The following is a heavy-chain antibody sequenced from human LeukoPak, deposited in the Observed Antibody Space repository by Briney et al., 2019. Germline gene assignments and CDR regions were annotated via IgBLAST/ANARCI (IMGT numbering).Heavy chain of an antibody. CDR1: GFTFSDYY. J-gene: IGHJ6*02. CDR3: ARGGGSDYYYGMDV. CDR2: ISSNGGST. V-gene: IGHV3-64*01. Sequence: GGSLRLSCAASGFTFSDYYMSWIRQAPGKGLEYVSAISSNGGSTYYANSVKGRFTISRDNSKNTLYLQMGSLRAEDMAVYYCARGGGSDYYYGMDVWGQGTTVTVSS. D-gene: IGHD2-15*01.